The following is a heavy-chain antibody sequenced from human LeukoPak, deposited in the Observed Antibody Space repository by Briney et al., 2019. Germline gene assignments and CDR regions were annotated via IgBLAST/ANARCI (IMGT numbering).Heavy chain of an antibody. Sequence: GRSLRLSSAASGFTFSSYGMHWVRQAPGKGLEWVAVISYDGSNKYYADSVKGRFTISRDNSKNTLYLQMNSLRAEDTAVYYCAKSRGCSSTSCLVDCWGQGSLVTVSS. V-gene: IGHV3-30*18. CDR2: ISYDGSNK. J-gene: IGHJ4*02. D-gene: IGHD2-2*01. CDR3: AKSRGCSSTSCLVDC. CDR1: GFTFSSYG.